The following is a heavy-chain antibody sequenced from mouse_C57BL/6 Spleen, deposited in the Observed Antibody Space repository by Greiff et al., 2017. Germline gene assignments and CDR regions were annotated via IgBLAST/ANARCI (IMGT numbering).Heavy chain of an antibody. CDR1: GFSFNTYA. J-gene: IGHJ4*01. CDR2: IRSKSNNYAT. D-gene: IGHD4-1*01. CDR3: VRQGLTGTSYYAMDY. Sequence: EVQLQQSGGGLVQPKGSLKLSCAASGFSFNTYAMNWVRQAPGKGLEWVARIRSKSNNYATYYADSVKDRFTISRDDSESMLYLQMNNLKTEDTAMYYCVRQGLTGTSYYAMDYWGQGTSVTVSS. V-gene: IGHV10-1*01.